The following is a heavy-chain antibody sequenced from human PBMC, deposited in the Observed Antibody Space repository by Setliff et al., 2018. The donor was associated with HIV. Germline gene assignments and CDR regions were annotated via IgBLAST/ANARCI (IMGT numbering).Heavy chain of an antibody. CDR2: IIPIFGLA. V-gene: IGHV1-69*04. Sequence: SVKVSCKAFGDIFNNNAINWVRQAPGQGLEWMGRIIPIFGLANYARKFQGRVTITADKSTSTAYLELSSLTYDDTAIYYCARAEFLGPESDFDIWGQGTMVTVSS. J-gene: IGHJ3*02. CDR1: GDIFNNNA. CDR3: ARAEFLGPESDFDI. D-gene: IGHD3-10*01.